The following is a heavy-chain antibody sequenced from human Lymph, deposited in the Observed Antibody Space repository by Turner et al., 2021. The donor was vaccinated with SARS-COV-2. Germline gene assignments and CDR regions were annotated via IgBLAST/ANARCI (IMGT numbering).Heavy chain of an antibody. CDR1: GFTFSTYS. D-gene: IGHD4-17*01. Sequence: EVQLVESGGGPVKPGGSLRLACAAAGFTFSTYSMNWVRQAPGKGLELISSISSSSSYIYYADSVKGRFTISRDDAKNSLYLQMNSLRAEDTAVYFCARDIPTTADYFDYWGQGTLVTVSS. J-gene: IGHJ4*02. CDR3: ARDIPTTADYFDY. V-gene: IGHV3-21*01. CDR2: ISSSSSYI.